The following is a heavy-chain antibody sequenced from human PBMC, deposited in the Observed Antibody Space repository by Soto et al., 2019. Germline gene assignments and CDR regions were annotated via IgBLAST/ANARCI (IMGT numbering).Heavy chain of an antibody. CDR1: GFTFDDYA. V-gene: IGHV3-9*01. J-gene: IGHJ5*02. CDR2: ISWNSGSI. CDR3: AKDIVATITNWFDP. Sequence: GGSLRLSCAASGFTFDDYAMHWVRQAPGKGLEWVSGISWNSGSIGYADSVKGRFTISRDNAKNSLYLQMNSLRAEDTALYYCAKDIVATITNWFDPWGQGTLVTVSS. D-gene: IGHD5-12*01.